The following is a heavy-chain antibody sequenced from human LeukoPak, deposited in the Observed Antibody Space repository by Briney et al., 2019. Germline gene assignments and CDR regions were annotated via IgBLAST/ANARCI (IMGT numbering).Heavy chain of an antibody. V-gene: IGHV4-61*01. CDR1: GGSLSSANYY. D-gene: IGHD2-15*01. Sequence: SETLSLTCTVSGGSLSSANYYWTWIRQPPGKGLQWIGYMYYTGSTNYNPSLKSRVTISVDTSKKQFSLKLSSVTAADTAVYYCARGGYCSGGSCYSSTWFDPWGQGTLVTVSS. CDR3: ARGGYCSGGSCYSSTWFDP. CDR2: MYYTGST. J-gene: IGHJ5*02.